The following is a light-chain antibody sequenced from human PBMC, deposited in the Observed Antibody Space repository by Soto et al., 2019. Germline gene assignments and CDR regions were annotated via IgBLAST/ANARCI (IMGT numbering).Light chain of an antibody. V-gene: IGLV2-14*01. CDR3: SSYTSSSTLV. Sequence: QSALTQPASVSGSPEQSITISCTGTSSDVGAYSYVSWYQQHPGKAPKLMIYDVNDRPSGVSNRFSGSKSGNTASLTISGLQAEDEADYYCSSYTSSSTLVFGGGTKLTVL. CDR1: SSDVGAYSY. J-gene: IGLJ2*01. CDR2: DVN.